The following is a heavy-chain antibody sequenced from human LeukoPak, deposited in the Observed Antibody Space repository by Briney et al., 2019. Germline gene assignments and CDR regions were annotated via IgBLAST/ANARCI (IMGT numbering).Heavy chain of an antibody. J-gene: IGHJ5*02. CDR2: IIPIFGTA. CDR1: VGTFNTYA. D-gene: IGHD4-17*01. V-gene: IGHV1-69*13. Sequence: SVTVSFKAPVGTFNTYAVSWVRQAPGQGGEWMGGIIPIFGTANYAQKFQGRVTITADESTNTAYMTLSSLTSEDTAVYYCTRLRDEWFDPWGQGTLVTVSS. CDR3: TRLRDEWFDP.